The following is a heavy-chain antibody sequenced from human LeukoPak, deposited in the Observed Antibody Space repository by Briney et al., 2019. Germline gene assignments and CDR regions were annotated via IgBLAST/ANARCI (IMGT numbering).Heavy chain of an antibody. D-gene: IGHD3-10*01. CDR1: GFTFSSYA. CDR3: AKDPGYYGSGTYPTLFGY. J-gene: IGHJ4*02. CDR2: ISGSGGST. V-gene: IGHV3-23*01. Sequence: PGGSLRLSCAASGFTFSSYAMSWVRQAPGKGLEWVSAISGSGGSTYYADSVKGRFTISRDNSKNTLYLQMNSLRAEDTAMYYCAKDPGYYGSGTYPTLFGYWGQGTLVTVSS.